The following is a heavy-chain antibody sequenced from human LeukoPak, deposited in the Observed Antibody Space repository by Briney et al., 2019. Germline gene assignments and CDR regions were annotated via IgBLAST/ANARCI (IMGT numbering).Heavy chain of an antibody. CDR1: GVSISSGSYY. CDR3: ARVKGYMDV. J-gene: IGHJ6*03. Sequence: SETLSLTCTVSGVSISSGSYYWSWIGQPAGKGLESIGRIYTSGSTNYNPSLKSRVTISVDTSKNQFSLKLSSVTAADTAVYYCARVKGYMDVWGKGTTVTVSS. CDR2: IYTSGST. V-gene: IGHV4-61*02.